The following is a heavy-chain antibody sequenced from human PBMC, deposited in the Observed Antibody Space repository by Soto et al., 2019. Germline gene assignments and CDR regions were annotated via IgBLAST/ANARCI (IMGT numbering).Heavy chain of an antibody. Sequence: QVQLVESGGGLVKPGGSLRLSCSASGFTFSDYYMTWIRQAPGKGLEWVSYISSSSSHTNYADSVEGRFTISRDNAKNSLYLQMNSLRVEDTAVYYCVRAASELDYWGQGTLVTVSP. J-gene: IGHJ4*02. V-gene: IGHV3-11*06. CDR2: ISSSSSHT. CDR3: VRAASELDY. D-gene: IGHD5-18*01. CDR1: GFTFSDYY.